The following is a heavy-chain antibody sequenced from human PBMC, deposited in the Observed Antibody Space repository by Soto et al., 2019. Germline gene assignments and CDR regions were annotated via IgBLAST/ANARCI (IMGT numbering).Heavy chain of an antibody. CDR2: FYDSGST. CDR1: GGSIGSGGYY. CDR3: ARSPGGSGWFDP. D-gene: IGHD5-12*01. J-gene: IGHJ5*02. Sequence: QVRLQESGPGLVKPSQTLSLTCTVSGGSIGSGGYYWSWIRQHPEKGLDYIGYFYDSGSTDYNPSLKGRVTISVDTSKNQFSLMLRSVTDADTAVYYCARSPGGSGWFDPWGQGTLVTVSS. V-gene: IGHV4-31*03.